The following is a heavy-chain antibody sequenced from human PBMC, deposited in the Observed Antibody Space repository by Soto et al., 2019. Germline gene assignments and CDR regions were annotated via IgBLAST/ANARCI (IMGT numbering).Heavy chain of an antibody. V-gene: IGHV3-64D*06. D-gene: IGHD2-21*01. CDR1: GFTFSSFA. J-gene: IGHJ4*02. CDR3: VNPRSTVMIPPS. Sequence: EVQLVESGGGLVQSGGSLRLSCSASGFTFSSFAMHWVRQAPGKGLEYVSGLSSNGFSTYYADSVKGRFTVSRDNSKNTLYLQMSSLRAEDTAVYYCVNPRSTVMIPPSWGQGTLVTVSS. CDR2: LSSNGFST.